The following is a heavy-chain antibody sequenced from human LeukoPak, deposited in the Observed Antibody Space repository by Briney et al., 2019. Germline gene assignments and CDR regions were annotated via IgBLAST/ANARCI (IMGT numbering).Heavy chain of an antibody. CDR1: GLSFSSFA. D-gene: IGHD3-16*01. CDR2: IRGNGET. Sequence: GGSLRLSCAASGLSFSSFAMSWVRQGPARGLEWVSGIRGNGETFYSEDVKGGLTLSSDSSRNTVYFQLNTLRVEDTAIYYCAKASWVSSTDAVRWGQGTLVTVSS. CDR3: AKASWVSSTDAVR. V-gene: IGHV3-23*01. J-gene: IGHJ4*02.